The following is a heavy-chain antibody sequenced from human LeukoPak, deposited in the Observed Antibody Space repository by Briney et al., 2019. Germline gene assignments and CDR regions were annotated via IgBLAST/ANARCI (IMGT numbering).Heavy chain of an antibody. CDR2: INPNSGGT. Sequence: ASVKVSCKASGYTFTGYYMHWVRQAPGQGLEWMGWINPNSGGTNYAQKFQGRVTITRDTSISTAYMELSRLRSDDTAVYYCARAPLWGYCSGGSCYSLYNWFDPWGQGTLVTVSS. V-gene: IGHV1-2*02. D-gene: IGHD2-15*01. CDR1: GYTFTGYY. J-gene: IGHJ5*02. CDR3: ARAPLWGYCSGGSCYSLYNWFDP.